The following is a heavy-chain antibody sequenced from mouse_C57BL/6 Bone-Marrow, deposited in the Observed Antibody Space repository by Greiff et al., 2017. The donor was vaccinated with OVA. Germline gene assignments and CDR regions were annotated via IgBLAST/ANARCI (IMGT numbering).Heavy chain of an antibody. V-gene: IGHV5-4*01. CDR3: ARDWGGDY. CDR2: ISDGGSYT. Sequence: DVQLVESGGGLVKPGGSLKLSCAASGFTFSSYAMSWVRQTPEKRLEWVATISDGGSYTYYPDNVKGRFTISRDNAKNNLYLQMSHLKSEDTAMYYCARDWGGDYWGQGTTLTVSS. J-gene: IGHJ2*01. CDR1: GFTFSSYA.